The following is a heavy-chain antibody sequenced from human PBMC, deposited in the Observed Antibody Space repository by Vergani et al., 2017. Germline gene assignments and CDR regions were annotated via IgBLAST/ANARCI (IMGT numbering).Heavy chain of an antibody. CDR2: IYYSGST. D-gene: IGHD1-14*01. CDR1: GGSISSGGYY. CDR3: AREEPGTSPYYYYGMDV. V-gene: IGHV4-31*03. J-gene: IGHJ6*02. Sequence: QVQLQESGPGLVKPSQTLSLTCTVSGGSISSGGYYWSWIRQHPGKGLEWIAYIYYSGSTYYNPSLKSRLTILVDTSKNQFSLKLSSVTAADTAVYYCAREEPGTSPYYYYGMDVWGQGTTVTVSS.